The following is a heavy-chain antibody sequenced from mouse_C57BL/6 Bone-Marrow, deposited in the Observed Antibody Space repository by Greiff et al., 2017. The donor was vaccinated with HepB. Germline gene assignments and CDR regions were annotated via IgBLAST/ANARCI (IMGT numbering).Heavy chain of an antibody. Sequence: EVKLVESEGGLVQPGSSMKLSCTASGFTFSDYYMAWVRQVPEKGLEWVANINYDGSSTYYLDSLKSRFIISRDNAKNILYLQMSSLKSEDTATYYCAIDHGLRSLDYWGQGTTLTVSS. J-gene: IGHJ2*01. CDR2: INYDGSST. CDR3: AIDHGLRSLDY. V-gene: IGHV5-16*01. CDR1: GFTFSDYY. D-gene: IGHD1-1*01.